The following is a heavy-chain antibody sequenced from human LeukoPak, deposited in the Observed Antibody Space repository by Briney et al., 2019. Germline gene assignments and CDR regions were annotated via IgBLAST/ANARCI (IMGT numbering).Heavy chain of an antibody. J-gene: IGHJ4*02. D-gene: IGHD6-19*01. V-gene: IGHV3-7*01. Sequence: GGSLRLSCAASGLTFSSYWMSWVRQAPGKGLEWVANIKQDGSEKYYVDSVKGRFTISRDNAKNSLYLQMNSLRAEDTAMYYCAKVGSSGWHFDYWGQGTLVTVSS. CDR2: IKQDGSEK. CDR1: GLTFSSYW. CDR3: AKVGSSGWHFDY.